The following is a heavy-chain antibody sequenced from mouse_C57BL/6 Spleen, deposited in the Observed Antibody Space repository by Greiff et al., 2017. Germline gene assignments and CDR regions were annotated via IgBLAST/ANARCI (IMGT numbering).Heavy chain of an antibody. V-gene: IGHV1-72*01. J-gene: IGHJ2*01. Sequence: QVQLQQPGAELVKPGASVKLSCKASGYTFTSYWMHWVKQRPGRGLEWIGRIDPTSGGTKYNEKFKSKATLTVDKPSSTAYMQLSSLTSEDSAVYYGARSGTTGGATDYFDYWGQGTTLTVSS. D-gene: IGHD1-1*01. CDR3: ARSGTTGGATDYFDY. CDR1: GYTFTSYW. CDR2: IDPTSGGT.